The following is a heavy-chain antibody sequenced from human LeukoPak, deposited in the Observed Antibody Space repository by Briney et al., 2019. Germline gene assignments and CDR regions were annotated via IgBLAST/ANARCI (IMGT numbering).Heavy chain of an antibody. V-gene: IGHV4-61*09. CDR3: ARCTSTSCYNFDY. CDR2: IYTSGST. CDR1: GGSVNSGSYY. J-gene: IGHJ4*02. D-gene: IGHD2-2*02. Sequence: PSETLSLTCTVSGGSVNSGSYYWSWIRQSAGKGLEWIGHIYTSGSTNCNPSLKSRVTISLDTSKNQFSLEVNSVTAADTAVYYCARCTSTSCYNFDYWGQGTLVTVSS.